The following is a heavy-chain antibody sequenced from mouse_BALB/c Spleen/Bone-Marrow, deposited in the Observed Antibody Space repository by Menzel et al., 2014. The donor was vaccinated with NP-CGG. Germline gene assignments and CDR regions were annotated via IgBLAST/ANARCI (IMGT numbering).Heavy chain of an antibody. CDR2: INSNGGST. V-gene: IGHV5-6-3*01. CDR3: ARVWCFDY. J-gene: IGHJ2*03. CDR1: GFTFSSYG. Sequence: EVHLVESGGGLVQPGGSLKLSCAASGFTFSSYGMSWVRQTPDKRLELVATINSNGGSTYYPDSVKGRFTISRDNAKNTLYLQMSSLKSEDTAMYYCARVWCFDYWGQGTSLTVSS. D-gene: IGHD1-1*02.